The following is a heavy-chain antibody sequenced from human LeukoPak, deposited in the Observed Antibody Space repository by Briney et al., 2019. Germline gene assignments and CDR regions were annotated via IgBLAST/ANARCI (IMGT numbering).Heavy chain of an antibody. CDR2: ISWNSGSI. CDR3: AKDSSGGSEFDY. J-gene: IGHJ4*02. Sequence: PGGSLRLSCAASGFTFDDYAMHWVRPAPGKGLEWVSGISWNSGSIGYADSVKGRFTISRDNAKNSLYLQMNSLRAEDTALYYCAKDSSGGSEFDYWGQGTLVTVSS. V-gene: IGHV3-9*01. D-gene: IGHD2-15*01. CDR1: GFTFDDYA.